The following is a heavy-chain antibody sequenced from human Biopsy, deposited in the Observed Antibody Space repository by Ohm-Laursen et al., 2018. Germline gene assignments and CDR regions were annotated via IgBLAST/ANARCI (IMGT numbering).Heavy chain of an antibody. J-gene: IGHJ4*02. V-gene: IGHV4-38-2*01. CDR1: GYSISSGYY. CDR2: IYHSGST. CDR3: ARGQALKPFDY. Sequence: SQTLSLTCAVSGYSISSGYYWGWIRQPPGKGLEWIGSIYHSGSTYYNPSLKSRVTISVDTSKNQFSLKLSSVTAAGTAGYYCARGQALKPFDYWGQGTLVTVSS.